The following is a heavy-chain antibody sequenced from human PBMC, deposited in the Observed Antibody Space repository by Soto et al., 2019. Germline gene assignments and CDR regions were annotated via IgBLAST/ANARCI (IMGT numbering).Heavy chain of an antibody. CDR3: AKDEAGSYDF. CDR2: INPKTGDT. Sequence: ASVKVSCNSSGYTFTGHNIHWVRQAPGQGLEWMGLINPKTGDTFYAQNFQGRVTTSRDTSISTAYMELSSLRSDDTAVYYCAKDEAGSYDFSGQGTQLTVFS. CDR1: GYTFTGHN. J-gene: IGHJ4*02. D-gene: IGHD3-10*01. V-gene: IGHV1-2*02.